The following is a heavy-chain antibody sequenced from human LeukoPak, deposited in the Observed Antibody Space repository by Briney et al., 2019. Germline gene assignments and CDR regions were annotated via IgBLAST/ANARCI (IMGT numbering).Heavy chain of an antibody. CDR3: ARGRYYDFGDWFDP. CDR2: VYYSGRT. D-gene: IGHD3-3*01. J-gene: IGHJ5*02. Sequence: SETLSLTCTVSVDSISGADYYRIWIRQPPGKGLVWIAYVYYSGRTYYNPSLKSRVTISVDTSRNQFSLKLSSVTAADTAVYYCARGRYYDFGDWFDPWGQGTLVTVSS. V-gene: IGHV4-30-4*01. CDR1: VDSISGADYY.